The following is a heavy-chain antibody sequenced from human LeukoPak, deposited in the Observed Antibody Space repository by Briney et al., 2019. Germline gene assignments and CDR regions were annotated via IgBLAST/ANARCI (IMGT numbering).Heavy chain of an antibody. CDR3: AKVMVITFGGVIFDAFDI. CDR1: GGSISTYY. CDR2: IYYNGNT. V-gene: IGHV4-59*01. D-gene: IGHD3-16*02. Sequence: PSETLSLTCTVSGGSISTYYWSWIRQPPGKGLEWIGFIYYNGNTNYNPSLKSRVSISVDSSKNQFSLRLSSVTAADTAVYYCAKVMVITFGGVIFDAFDIWGQGTMVTVSS. J-gene: IGHJ3*02.